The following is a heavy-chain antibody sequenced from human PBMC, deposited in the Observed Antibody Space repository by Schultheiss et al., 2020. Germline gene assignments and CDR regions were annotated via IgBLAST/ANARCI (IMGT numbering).Heavy chain of an antibody. CDR2: ISGSGGST. CDR1: GFTFSSYA. CDR3: AKTAAWGPNYYGSGSDYYYGMDV. Sequence: GSLRLSCAASGFTFSSYAMSWVRQAPGKGLEWDSAISGSGGSTYYADSVKGRFTISRDNSKNTLYLQMNSLRAEDTAVYYCAKTAAWGPNYYGSGSDYYYGMDVWGQGTTVTVS. D-gene: IGHD3-10*01. V-gene: IGHV3-23*01. J-gene: IGHJ6*02.